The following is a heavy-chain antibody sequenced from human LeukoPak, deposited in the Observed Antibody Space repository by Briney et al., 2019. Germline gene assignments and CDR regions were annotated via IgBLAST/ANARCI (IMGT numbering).Heavy chain of an antibody. Sequence: ASVKVSCKASGYTFTRYYMHWVRQAPGQGLEWMGRINPNSGGTNYAQKFQGRVTMTRDTSISTAYMELSRLRSDDTAVYYCARDTHSRFLEWFVWGQGTLVTVSS. CDR2: INPNSGGT. D-gene: IGHD3-3*01. J-gene: IGHJ4*02. V-gene: IGHV1-2*06. CDR1: GYTFTRYY. CDR3: ARDTHSRFLEWFV.